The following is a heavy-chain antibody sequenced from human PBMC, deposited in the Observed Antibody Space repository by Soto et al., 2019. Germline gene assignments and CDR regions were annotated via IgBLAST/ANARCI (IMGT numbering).Heavy chain of an antibody. CDR1: GGSFSGYY. D-gene: IGHD2-2*01. V-gene: IGHV4-34*01. CDR2: INHSGST. CDR3: GRDVPAAPVYYYYYMDV. Sequence: SETLSLTCAVYGGSFSGYYWSWIRQPPGKGLEWIGEINHSGSTNYNPSLKSRVTISVDTSKNQFSLKLSSVTAADTAVYYCGRDVPAAPVYYYYYMDVWGKGTTVTVSS. J-gene: IGHJ6*03.